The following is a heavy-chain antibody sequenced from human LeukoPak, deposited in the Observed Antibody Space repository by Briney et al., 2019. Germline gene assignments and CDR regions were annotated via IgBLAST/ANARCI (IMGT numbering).Heavy chain of an antibody. CDR2: IYYSGNA. CDR3: ARADPISGTYSPFDY. V-gene: IGHV4-59*01. Sequence: SETLSLTCTVSGGSISSYYWSWIRQPPGKGLEWIGYIYYSGNANYNPSLKSRVTISVDTSKNQFSLKLNSVTAADTAVYYCARADPISGTYSPFDYWGQGTLVTVSS. D-gene: IGHD1-26*01. CDR1: GGSISSYY. J-gene: IGHJ4*02.